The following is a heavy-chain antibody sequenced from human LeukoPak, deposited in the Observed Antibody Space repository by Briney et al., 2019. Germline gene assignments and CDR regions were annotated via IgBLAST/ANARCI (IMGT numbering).Heavy chain of an antibody. CDR2: INWSGVST. D-gene: IGHD2-15*01. J-gene: IGHJ2*01. CDR1: GFTFDDYA. CDR3: AKGKDTLNPYWYFDV. V-gene: IGHV3-20*04. Sequence: GGSLRLSCAASGFTFDDYAMSWVRQAPGKGLEWVSGINWSGVSTGYADSVQGRFTISRDNTKNSLFLQMNSLRAEDTAFYYCAKGKDTLNPYWYFDVWGRGTLVTVSS.